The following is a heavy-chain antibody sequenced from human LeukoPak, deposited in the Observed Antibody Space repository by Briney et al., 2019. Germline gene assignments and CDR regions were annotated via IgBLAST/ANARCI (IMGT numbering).Heavy chain of an antibody. V-gene: IGHV4-4*07. Sequence: SETLSLTCTVSGGSISSYYWSWLRQPAGKGLEWIGRIYTSGSTNYNPSLKSRVTMSVDTSKTQFSLKLSSVTAADTAVYYCARTRHFYDSSGPKPPFFDYWGQGTLVTVSS. CDR3: ARTRHFYDSSGPKPPFFDY. CDR1: GGSISSYY. D-gene: IGHD3-22*01. CDR2: IYTSGST. J-gene: IGHJ4*02.